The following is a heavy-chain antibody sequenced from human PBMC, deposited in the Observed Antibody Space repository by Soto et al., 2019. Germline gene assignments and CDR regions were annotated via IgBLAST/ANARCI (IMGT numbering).Heavy chain of an antibody. CDR3: TRLTGIAVAAY. J-gene: IGHJ4*02. CDR1: GFTFSGSA. Sequence: EVQLVESGGGLVQPGGSLKLSCAASGFTFSGSAMHWVRQASGKGLEWVGRIRSKANSYATAYAASVKGRFTISRDDSKNTAYLQMNSLKTEDTAVYYSTRLTGIAVAAYWGQGTLVTVSS. D-gene: IGHD6-19*01. V-gene: IGHV3-73*01. CDR2: IRSKANSYAT.